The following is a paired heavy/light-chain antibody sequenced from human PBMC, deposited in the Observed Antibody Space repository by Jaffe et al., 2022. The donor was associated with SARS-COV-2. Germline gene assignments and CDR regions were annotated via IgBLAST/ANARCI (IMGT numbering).Light chain of an antibody. Sequence: QSALTQPRSVSGSPGQSVTISCTGTSSDVGGHNYVSWYQQHPGKVPKVMIYDVSKRPSGVPDRFSGSKSGNTASLTISGLQVEDEADYYCCSYAGDYPRVVFGGGTKLTVL. CDR2: DVS. V-gene: IGLV2-11*01. CDR1: SSDVGGHNY. CDR3: CSYAGDYPRVV. J-gene: IGLJ2*01.
Heavy chain of an antibody. CDR2: ISGTGTYT. CDR3: AREITGTTFWFDP. D-gene: IGHD1-20*01. J-gene: IGHJ5*02. V-gene: IGHV3-21*01. CDR1: GFTFSTYT. Sequence: EVQLVESGGGLVKPGGSLRLSCTASGFTFSTYTMNWVRQAPGKGLEWVSSISGTGTYTYYADLMKGRFTISRDNAKNSLFLQMDSLRAEDTAVYYCAREITGTTFWFDPWGRGTLVTVSS.